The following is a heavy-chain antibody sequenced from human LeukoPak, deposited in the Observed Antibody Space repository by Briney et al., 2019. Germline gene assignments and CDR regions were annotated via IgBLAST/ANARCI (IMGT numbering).Heavy chain of an antibody. J-gene: IGHJ4*02. CDR2: IYGGDEK. V-gene: IGHV2-5*08. CDR1: GGSISSGGYY. Sequence: TLSLTCTVSGGSISSGGYYWSWIRQPPGKALEWLALIYGGDEKRYSPVLESRLTITKDTSKNQVVLTMTNMDPVDAATYYCAHRRGGDFDYWGQGTLVTVSS. D-gene: IGHD3-16*01. CDR3: AHRRGGDFDY.